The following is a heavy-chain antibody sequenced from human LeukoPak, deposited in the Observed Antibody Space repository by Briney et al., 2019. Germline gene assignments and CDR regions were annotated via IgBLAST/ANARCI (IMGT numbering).Heavy chain of an antibody. V-gene: IGHV4-38-2*02. CDR1: GYSISSGYY. CDR3: ARGPNCTNGVCYVFDY. J-gene: IGHJ4*02. Sequence: PSETLSLTCTVSGYSISSGYYWGWIRQPPGKGLEWIGEINHSGSTNYNPSLKSRVTISVDTSKNQFSLKLSSVTAADTAVYYCARGPNCTNGVCYVFDYWGQGTLVTVSS. D-gene: IGHD2-8*01. CDR2: INHSGST.